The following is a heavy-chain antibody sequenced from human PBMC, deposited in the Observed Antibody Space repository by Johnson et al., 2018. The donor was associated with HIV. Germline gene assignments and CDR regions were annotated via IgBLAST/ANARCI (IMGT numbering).Heavy chain of an antibody. CDR2: MSPDGSDT. J-gene: IGHJ3*01. CDR1: GFTFSSYA. Sequence: VQLVESGGRVVQPGRSLRLSCAASGFTFSSYAMHWVRQAPGKGLEWVAGMSPDGSDTYYSDFVRGRFTISRDNSKNTLYLQMNSLISEDTALYYCARVGVGHISGPDMVFDVWGQGTMVTVSS. CDR3: ARVGVGHISGPDMVFDV. V-gene: IGHV3-30*03. D-gene: IGHD6-19*01.